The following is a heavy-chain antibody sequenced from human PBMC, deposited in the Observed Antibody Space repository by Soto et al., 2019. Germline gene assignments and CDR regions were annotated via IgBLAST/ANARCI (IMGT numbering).Heavy chain of an antibody. CDR3: AKQVRDGTSSPYYFDY. V-gene: IGHV3-23*01. J-gene: IGHJ4*02. Sequence: PWGSLRLSCAGSGFTFINYAISFFRHAPFKGLEWVSAISSAVNTYYADSVKGRFTISRDNSKNTLSLQMNSLRAEDTAVYYCAKQVRDGTSSPYYFDYWGQGTLVTVSS. D-gene: IGHD6-6*01. CDR2: ISSAVNT. CDR1: GFTFINYA.